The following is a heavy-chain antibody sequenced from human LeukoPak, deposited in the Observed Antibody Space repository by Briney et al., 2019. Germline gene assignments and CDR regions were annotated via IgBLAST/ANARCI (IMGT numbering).Heavy chain of an antibody. J-gene: IGHJ4*02. CDR2: INWNAGST. D-gene: IGHD2-21*01. CDR1: GFMFDDYD. V-gene: IGHV3-20*04. CDR3: ARAFKYSMSGYYFDY. Sequence: PGGSLRLSCAASGFMFDDYDMSWVRQAPGKGLELVSGINWNAGSTAYADSVKGRFTISRDNAKNSLYLQMNSLRAEDTALYYCARAFKYSMSGYYFDYWGQGTLVTVSS.